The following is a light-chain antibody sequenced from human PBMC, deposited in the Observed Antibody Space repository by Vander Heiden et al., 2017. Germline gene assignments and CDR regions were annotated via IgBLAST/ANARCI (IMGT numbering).Light chain of an antibody. CDR3: SAYTSSSTLV. J-gene: IGLJ1*01. V-gene: IGLV2-14*03. CDR1: SSDVGGYNY. Sequence: QSALTQPASVSGSPGQSITISWPGTSSDVGGYNYVSLYQQHPGKAHKLMLYDVSNRPSEVSNRFSGSKSGNTASLTISGLQAEDEAYYYCSAYTSSSTLVFGTGTKFTVL. CDR2: DVS.